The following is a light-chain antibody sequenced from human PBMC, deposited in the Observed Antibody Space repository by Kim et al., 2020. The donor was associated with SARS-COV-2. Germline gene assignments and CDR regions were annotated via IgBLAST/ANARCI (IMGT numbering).Light chain of an antibody. J-gene: IGKJ2*01. Sequence: EPASITCKSSESLLHSNGYSSLDWYLQKPGQSRQILIYMGSIRASGVPDRFSGSGSGTDFTLKISRVEAEDVGVYYCMQPLHPPYTFGQGTKLEI. CDR2: MGS. CDR3: MQPLHPPYT. V-gene: IGKV2-28*01. CDR1: ESLLHSNGYSS.